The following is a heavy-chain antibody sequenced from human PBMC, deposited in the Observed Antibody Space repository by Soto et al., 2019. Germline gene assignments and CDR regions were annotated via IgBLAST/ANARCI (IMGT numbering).Heavy chain of an antibody. CDR1: GGSIRIGGYY. D-gene: IGHD1-7*01. J-gene: IGHJ4*02. V-gene: IGHV4-31*03. CDR2: IYPSGAT. CDR3: ARAVNWNYDY. Sequence: PSETLSLTCTVSGGSIRIGGYYWSWIRQHPEKGLEWIGYIYPSGATSYNPSLKSRIAMSLDTSKNQFSLRLTSLTASDTAIYYCARAVNWNYDYWGQGTLVTVSS.